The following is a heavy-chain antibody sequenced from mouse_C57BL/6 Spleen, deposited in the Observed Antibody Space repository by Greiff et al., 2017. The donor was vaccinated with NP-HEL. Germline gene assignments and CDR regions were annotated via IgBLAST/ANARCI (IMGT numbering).Heavy chain of an antibody. Sequence: QVQLQQSGPELVKPGASVKISCKASGYAFSSSWMNWVKQRPGKGLEWIGRIYPGDGGTNYNGKFKGKATLTADKSSSTAYMQLSSLTSEDSAVYFCARPSYDGYSAWFAYWGQGTLVTVSA. V-gene: IGHV1-82*01. CDR3: ARPSYDGYSAWFAY. CDR2: IYPGDGGT. J-gene: IGHJ3*01. CDR1: GYAFSSSW. D-gene: IGHD2-3*01.